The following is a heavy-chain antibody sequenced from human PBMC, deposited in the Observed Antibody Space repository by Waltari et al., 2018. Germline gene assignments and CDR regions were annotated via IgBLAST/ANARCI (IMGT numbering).Heavy chain of an antibody. CDR3: ARVGSSGPAEFDY. CDR2: IKQDGSEK. Sequence: EVQLVESGGGLVQPGGSLRLSCAASGFTFSSYWMSWVRQAPGKGLEWVANIKQDGSEKYYVDSVKGRFTISRDNAKNSLYLQMNSLRAEDTAVYYCARVGSSGPAEFDYWGQGTLVTVSS. CDR1: GFTFSSYW. J-gene: IGHJ4*02. D-gene: IGHD6-19*01. V-gene: IGHV3-7*01.